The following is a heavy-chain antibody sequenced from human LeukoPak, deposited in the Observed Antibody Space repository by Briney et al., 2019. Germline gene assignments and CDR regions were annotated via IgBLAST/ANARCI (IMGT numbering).Heavy chain of an antibody. J-gene: IGHJ4*02. Sequence: GGSLRLTCAASGFTFSSYAMSWVRQAPGKGLEWVSAISGSGGSTYYADSVKGRFIISRDNSKNTLYLQMNSLRAEDTAVYYCAAGRPWLPVDYWGQGTLVTVSS. V-gene: IGHV3-23*01. CDR2: ISGSGGST. D-gene: IGHD5-18*01. CDR3: AAGRPWLPVDY. CDR1: GFTFSSYA.